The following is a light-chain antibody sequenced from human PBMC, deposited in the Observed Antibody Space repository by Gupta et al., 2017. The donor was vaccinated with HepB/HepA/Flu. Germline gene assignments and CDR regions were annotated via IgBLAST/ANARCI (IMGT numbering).Light chain of an antibody. V-gene: IGLV2-14*01. J-gene: IGLJ1*01. Sequence: QSALTQPASVSGSPGQSITISCTGTSSDVGGYNYVSWYQQHPGKAPKFMIYDVSNRPSGVSNRFSGSKSGNTASLTISGLQAEDEAVYYCSSYRSSSTPVGVFGTGTKVTVL. CDR2: DVS. CDR3: SSYRSSSTPVGV. CDR1: SSDVGGYNY.